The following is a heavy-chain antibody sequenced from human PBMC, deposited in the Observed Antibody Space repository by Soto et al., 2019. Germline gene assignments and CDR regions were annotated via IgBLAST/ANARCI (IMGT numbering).Heavy chain of an antibody. CDR1: GFTFSDFY. D-gene: IGHD1-26*01. J-gene: IGHJ4*02. CDR2: ISNSGGFT. Sequence: QVQVVESGGGLVKPGGSLRLSCAASGFTFSDFYMTWIRQAPGKGLEWVSYISNSGGFTNYADSVRGRFTISRDNAKNSLYLQMNSLRADDTAVYYCPRVERGSYPDRWGLGTLVTVSS. V-gene: IGHV3-11*05. CDR3: PRVERGSYPDR.